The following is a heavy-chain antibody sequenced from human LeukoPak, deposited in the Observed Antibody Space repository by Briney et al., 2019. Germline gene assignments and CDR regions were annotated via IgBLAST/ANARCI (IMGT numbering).Heavy chain of an antibody. Sequence: GGSLRLSCAVSGFTLSNAWMSWVGQAPGKGLEWVGRIKSKTDGGTTDYAAPVKGRFTISRDYSKNTLYLQMNSLKTEDTAVYYCTTDRATIPGYYYYMDVWGKGTTVTVSS. D-gene: IGHD5-24*01. CDR1: GFTLSNAW. CDR3: TTDRATIPGYYYYMDV. V-gene: IGHV3-15*01. J-gene: IGHJ6*03. CDR2: IKSKTDGGTT.